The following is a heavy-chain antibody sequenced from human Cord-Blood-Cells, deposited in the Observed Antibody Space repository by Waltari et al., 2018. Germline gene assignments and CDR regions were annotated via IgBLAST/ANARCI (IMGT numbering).Heavy chain of an antibody. J-gene: IGHJ4*02. CDR3: ARGYCSGGSCYFDY. V-gene: IGHV1-69*10. CDR1: GGTFSSYA. Sequence: QVQLVQSGAEVKKPGSSVKVSCKASGGTFSSYAISWVRQAPGQGLEWMGGIIPILGIANYAQKFQGSGTITADKSTSTAYMELSSLRSEDTAVYYWARGYCSGGSCYFDYWGQGTLVTVSS. D-gene: IGHD2-15*01. CDR2: IIPILGIA.